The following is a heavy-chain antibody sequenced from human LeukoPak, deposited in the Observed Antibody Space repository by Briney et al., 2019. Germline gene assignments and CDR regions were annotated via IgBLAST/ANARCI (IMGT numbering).Heavy chain of an antibody. J-gene: IGHJ4*02. CDR1: GGSISSYH. Sequence: PSETLSLTCTVSGGSISSYHWSWIRQPPGKGLEWIGYVYYSGGTNYNPSLKSRVTISVDMSKNKFSLKLSSVTAADTAVYYCARVGTPMVTVDYWGQGTLVTVSS. V-gene: IGHV4-59*01. CDR3: ARVGTPMVTVDY. D-gene: IGHD5-18*01. CDR2: VYYSGGT.